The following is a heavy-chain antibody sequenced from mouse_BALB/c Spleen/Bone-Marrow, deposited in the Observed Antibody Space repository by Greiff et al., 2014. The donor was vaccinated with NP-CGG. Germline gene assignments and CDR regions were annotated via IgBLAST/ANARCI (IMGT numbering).Heavy chain of an antibody. Sequence: VQLKESGGGLVQPGGSRKLSCAASGFTFSSFGMHWVRQAPEKGLVWVAYISSGSSTIYYADTVKGRFTISRDNPKNTLFLQMTSLRSEDTAMYYCARRDDGYYNFDYWGQGTTLTVSS. V-gene: IGHV5-17*02. CDR2: ISSGSSTI. CDR3: ARRDDGYYNFDY. J-gene: IGHJ2*01. CDR1: GFTFSSFG. D-gene: IGHD2-3*01.